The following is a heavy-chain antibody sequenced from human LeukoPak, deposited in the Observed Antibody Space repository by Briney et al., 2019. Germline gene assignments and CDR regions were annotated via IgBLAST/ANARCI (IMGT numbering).Heavy chain of an antibody. J-gene: IGHJ4*02. CDR1: GGSVSGYY. Sequence: PSETLSLTCTVSGGSVSGYYWSWIRQPPGKGLEWTGYIYYSGNTKYNPSLKSRVTMSVDTSKNQFSLRLSSVTAADTAVYYCARHNYYDSSGYYPLGYWGQGTLVTVSS. CDR3: ARHNYYDSSGYYPLGY. CDR2: IYYSGNT. D-gene: IGHD3-22*01. V-gene: IGHV4-59*08.